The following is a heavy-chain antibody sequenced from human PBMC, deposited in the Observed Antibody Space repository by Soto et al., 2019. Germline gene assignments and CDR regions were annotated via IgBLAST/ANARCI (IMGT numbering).Heavy chain of an antibody. CDR1: GGSISSSSSY. CDR3: AGLFPYVSSGYNLNY. CDR2: IYYLGNT. V-gene: IGHV4-39*01. J-gene: IGHJ4*02. Sequence: ASETLSLTCTVSGGSISSSSSYWGWIRQPPGKGLEWVGSIYYLGNTYYNPSLGGRVSISVDTSKNQFSLKLKSVTAADTAVFYSAGLFPYVSSGYNLNYLGQGTLVTVSS. D-gene: IGHD3-22*01.